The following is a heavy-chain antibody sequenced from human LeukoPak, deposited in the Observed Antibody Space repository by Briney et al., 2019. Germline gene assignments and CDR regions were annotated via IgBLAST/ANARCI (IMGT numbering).Heavy chain of an antibody. Sequence: GGSLRLSCAASGFTFSSYSMNWVRQAPGKGLKWVSYISSSSSTIYYADSVKGRFTISRDNAKNSLYLQMNSLRAEDTAVYYCARERRWLHTPVGFDPWGQGTLVTVSS. CDR3: ARERRWLHTPVGFDP. CDR1: GFTFSSYS. D-gene: IGHD5-24*01. J-gene: IGHJ5*02. CDR2: ISSSSSTI. V-gene: IGHV3-48*01.